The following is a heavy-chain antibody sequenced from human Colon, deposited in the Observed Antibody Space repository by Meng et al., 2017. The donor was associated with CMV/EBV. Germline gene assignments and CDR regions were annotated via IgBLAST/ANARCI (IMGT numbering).Heavy chain of an antibody. Sequence: GGSLRLSCAASGFTFTDAWMNWVRQAPGKGLEGVGRIKSKTAGGTTDYTATVKGRFTISRDDSRNTLFLQMNSMKTEDTAVYYCAPDVPDPLAQIDFWGQGTLVTVSS. CDR2: IKSKTAGGTT. CDR1: GFTFTDAW. V-gene: IGHV3-15*01. CDR3: APDVPDPLAQIDF. D-gene: IGHD2-21*01. J-gene: IGHJ4*02.